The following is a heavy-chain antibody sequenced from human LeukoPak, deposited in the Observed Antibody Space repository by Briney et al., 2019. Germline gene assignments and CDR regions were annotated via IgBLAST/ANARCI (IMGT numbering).Heavy chain of an antibody. V-gene: IGHV3-74*01. CDR3: ARVGDHFHWNLDL. Sequence: PGGSLRLSCAASGFTFSNYWMHWVRQAPGKGLVWVSRINTDGSRTDYADSVKGRFTISRDTSKNTVSLQMNSLRAEDTAVYFCARVGDHFHWNLDLWGRGTLVTV. CDR2: INTDGSRT. D-gene: IGHD3-3*02. J-gene: IGHJ2*01. CDR1: GFTFSNYW.